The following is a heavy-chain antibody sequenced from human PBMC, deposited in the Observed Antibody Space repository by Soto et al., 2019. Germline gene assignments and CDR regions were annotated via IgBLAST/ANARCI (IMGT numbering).Heavy chain of an antibody. Sequence: EVQLVESGGGLVQPGGSLRLSCAASGFTFSSYEMNWVRQAPGKGLEWVSYISISGSTTYYADSVKGRFTISRDNAKNSLYLQMNDLTSEDTAVYYCVRVGWGYSFGNGMDGWGQGTTVTV. CDR3: VRVGWGYSFGNGMDG. CDR1: GFTFSSYE. CDR2: ISISGSTT. J-gene: IGHJ6*02. V-gene: IGHV3-48*03. D-gene: IGHD5-18*01.